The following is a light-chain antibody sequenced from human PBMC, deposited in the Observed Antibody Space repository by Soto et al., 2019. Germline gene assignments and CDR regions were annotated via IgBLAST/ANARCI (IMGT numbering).Light chain of an antibody. CDR3: QQYGSSPLT. J-gene: IGKJ4*01. V-gene: IGKV3-20*01. CDR2: GAS. CDR1: QSVNSN. Sequence: EIVLTQSPGTLSLSPGERATLSCRASQSVNSNLAWYQQKPGQAPRLLIYGASSRATGIPGRFSGSGSGTDFTLTISRLEPEDFAVFYCQQYGSSPLTFGGGTKVDIK.